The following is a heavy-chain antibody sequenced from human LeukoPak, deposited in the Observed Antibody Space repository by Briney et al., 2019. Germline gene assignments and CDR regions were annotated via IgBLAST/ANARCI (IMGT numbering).Heavy chain of an antibody. D-gene: IGHD1-1*01. CDR3: TSRVIEPSGLDS. CDR1: GFTFSSYS. V-gene: IGHV3-15*07. Sequence: RTGGSLRLSCAASGFTFSSYSMNWVRQAPGKGLEWVGRITSKTESDDGTIEYAAPVKGRFTISRDDSKNTLHLQMNSLKAEDTAVYYCTSRVIEPSGLDSWGQGTLVTVSS. CDR2: ITSKTESDDGTI. J-gene: IGHJ5*01.